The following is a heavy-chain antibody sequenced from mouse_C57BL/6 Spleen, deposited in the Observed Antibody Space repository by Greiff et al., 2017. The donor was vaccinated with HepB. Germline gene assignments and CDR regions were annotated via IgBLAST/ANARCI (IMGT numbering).Heavy chain of an antibody. CDR2: INPNNGGT. CDR1: GYTFTDYN. J-gene: IGHJ1*03. V-gene: IGHV1-18*01. Sequence: EVKLVESGPELVKPGASVKIPCKASGYTFTDYNMDWVKQSHGKSLEWIGDINPNNGGTIYNQKFKGKATLTVDKSSSTAYMELRSLTSEDTAVYYCAIITTVHWYFDVWGTGTTVTVSS. CDR3: AIITTVHWYFDV. D-gene: IGHD1-1*01.